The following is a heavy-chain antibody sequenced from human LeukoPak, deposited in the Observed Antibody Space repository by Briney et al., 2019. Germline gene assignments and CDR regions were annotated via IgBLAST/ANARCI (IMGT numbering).Heavy chain of an antibody. CDR1: GGSISSSSYY. D-gene: IGHD6-19*01. CDR3: AGIAVAGSLDDY. J-gene: IGHJ4*02. CDR2: IYYSGST. Sequence: KPSETLSLTCTVSGGSISSSSYYWGWIRQPPGKGLEWIGSIYYSGSTYYNPSLMSRVTISVDTSKNQFSLKLSSVTAADTAVYYCAGIAVAGSLDDYWGQGTLVTVSS. V-gene: IGHV4-39*01.